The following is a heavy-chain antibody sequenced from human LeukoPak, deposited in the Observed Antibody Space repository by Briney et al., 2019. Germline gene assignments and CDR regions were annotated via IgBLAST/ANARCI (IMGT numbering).Heavy chain of an antibody. J-gene: IGHJ6*03. CDR1: GFTFDDYG. CDR3: ARNILSMIRGIIGHYYNYMDV. V-gene: IGHV3-20*04. Sequence: GGSLRLSCAASGFTFDDYGMSWVRQAPGKGLEYVSGVNWNGGSTGYADSVKGRFSISRDNAKNFLYLQMNSLRVEDTALYYCARNILSMIRGIIGHYYNYMDVWGKGTTVTVSS. CDR2: VNWNGGST. D-gene: IGHD3-10*01.